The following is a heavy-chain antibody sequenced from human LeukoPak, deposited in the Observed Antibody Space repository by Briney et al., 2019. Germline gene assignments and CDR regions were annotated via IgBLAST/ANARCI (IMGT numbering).Heavy chain of an antibody. D-gene: IGHD1-1*01. CDR3: ARVIRGTTGTIDY. CDR2: TYYRSKWYN. V-gene: IGHV6-1*01. Sequence: SQTLSLTCAISGDGVSSNSAAWDWIRQSPSRGLEWLGRTYYRSKWYNAYAVSVKSRITINPDTSKNQFSLQLNSVTPEDTAVYYCARVIRGTTGTIDYWGQGTLVTVSS. CDR1: GDGVSSNSAA. J-gene: IGHJ4*02.